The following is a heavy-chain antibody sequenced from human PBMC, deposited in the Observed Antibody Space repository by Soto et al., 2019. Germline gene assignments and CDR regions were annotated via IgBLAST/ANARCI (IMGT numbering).Heavy chain of an antibody. V-gene: IGHV3-64D*06. CDR3: VKDRWIDY. J-gene: IGHJ4*02. D-gene: IGHD2-15*01. CDR2: ISSNGGST. CDR1: GFIFTNYA. Sequence: GGSLRLSCSASGFIFTNYAMHWVRQAPGKGLEYVSSISSNGGSTYYADSVKGRFIISRDNSKNTLYLQMSSLTIEDTAVYYCVKDRWIDYWGQGTLVTVSS.